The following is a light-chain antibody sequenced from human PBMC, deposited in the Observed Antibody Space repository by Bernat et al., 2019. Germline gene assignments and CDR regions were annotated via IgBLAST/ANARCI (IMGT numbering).Light chain of an antibody. CDR1: QGITRY. CDR3: HQYGSPFRS. CDR2: AAS. Sequence: DIQMTQSPPSLSASVGDRVTITCRASQGITRYLVWFQQKPGKAPKSLIYAASRLESGVPSRFSGTGSGTDFTLTINSLQPEDFATYYCHQYGSPFRSFGQGTTVEIK. V-gene: IGKV1-16*01. J-gene: IGKJ2*01.